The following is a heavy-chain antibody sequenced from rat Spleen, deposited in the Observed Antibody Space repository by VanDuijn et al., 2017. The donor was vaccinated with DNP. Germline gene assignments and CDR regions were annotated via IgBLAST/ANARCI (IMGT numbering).Heavy chain of an antibody. CDR1: GFTFSDYY. CDR3: ARWEGDYFDY. V-gene: IGHV5-22*01. J-gene: IGHJ2*01. Sequence: EVQLVESGGGLVQPGRSLKLSCAASGFTFSDYYMAWDRQALTEGLECVAYISYHGGNAYYGDSVKGRFTISRDNTKSTLYLQMNSLTSEDMATYYCARWEGDYFDYWGQGVMVTVSS. D-gene: IGHD1-11*01. CDR2: ISYHGGNA.